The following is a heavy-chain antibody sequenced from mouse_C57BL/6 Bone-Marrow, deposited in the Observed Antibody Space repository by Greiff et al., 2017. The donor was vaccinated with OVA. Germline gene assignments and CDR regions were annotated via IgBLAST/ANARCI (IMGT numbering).Heavy chain of an antibody. Sequence: QVQLQQSGAELVKPGASVKLSCKASGYTFTSYWMHWVKQRPGQGLEWIGMINPKSGSTNYNEKFKSKATLTAAKSSTTAYMQLSSLTSGDSAVYYGANPSGILFDYWGQGTTLTVSS. CDR1: GYTFTSYW. V-gene: IGHV1-64*01. CDR3: ANPSGILFDY. CDR2: INPKSGST. J-gene: IGHJ2*01.